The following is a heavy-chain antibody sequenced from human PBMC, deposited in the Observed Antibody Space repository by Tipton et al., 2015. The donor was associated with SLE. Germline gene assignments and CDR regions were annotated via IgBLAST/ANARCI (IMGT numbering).Heavy chain of an antibody. D-gene: IGHD2-15*01. CDR3: AGWVGYCSGGTCFY. J-gene: IGHJ4*02. CDR2: IHTSGGT. CDR1: GFTFSSYT. V-gene: IGHV3-NL1*01. Sequence: SLRLSCAASGFTFSSYTMHWVRQAPERGLEWVSIIHTSGGTHYAVSVEGRFTISRDDAKNSLYLQMNSLRAEDTAVYYCAGWVGYCSGGTCFYWGQGTLVTVSS.